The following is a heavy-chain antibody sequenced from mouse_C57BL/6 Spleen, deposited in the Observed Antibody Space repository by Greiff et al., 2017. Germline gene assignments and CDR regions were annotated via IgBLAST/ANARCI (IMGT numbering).Heavy chain of an antibody. J-gene: IGHJ1*03. CDR3: ARHEGGASSYPYWYFDV. CDR2: FYPGSGSI. Sequence: VKVVESGAELVKPGASVKLSCKASGYTFTEYTIHWVKQRSGQGLEWIGWFYPGSGSIKYNEKFKDKATLTAEKSSSTVYMELSRLTSEDSAVYFCARHEGGASSYPYWYFDVWGTGTTVTVSS. CDR1: GYTFTEYT. D-gene: IGHD1-1*01. V-gene: IGHV1-62-2*01.